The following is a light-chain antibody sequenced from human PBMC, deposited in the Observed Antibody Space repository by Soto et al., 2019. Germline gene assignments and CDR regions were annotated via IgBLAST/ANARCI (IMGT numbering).Light chain of an antibody. CDR1: QNVSTY. J-gene: IGKJ4*02. V-gene: IGKV3-11*01. Sequence: EILMTQSPATLSSSLGERATLSCRASQNVSTYLAWYQQKPGQAPRLLIYDASNRATGVPASFSGTGSGKDFTLTISSLEPEDSDVYYRHKRYDPPRTFGEGTQVEI. CDR2: DAS. CDR3: HKRYDPPRT.